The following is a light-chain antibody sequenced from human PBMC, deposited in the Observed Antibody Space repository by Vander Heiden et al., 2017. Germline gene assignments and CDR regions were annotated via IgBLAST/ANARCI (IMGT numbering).Light chain of an antibody. CDR1: TGPAPSGPS. CDR3: LLHSSGARLGV. J-gene: IGLJ3*02. Sequence: QAVVTQATSLPVPPGGQVTLTSGSSTGPAPSGPSPYGFQQKPDQDPRTLMVVTSNKHSWTPARFAGSLLGGKAALTLTGAQPEEEAEDDCLLHSSGARLGVFGGGTKLTVL. V-gene: IGLV7-46*01. CDR2: VTS.